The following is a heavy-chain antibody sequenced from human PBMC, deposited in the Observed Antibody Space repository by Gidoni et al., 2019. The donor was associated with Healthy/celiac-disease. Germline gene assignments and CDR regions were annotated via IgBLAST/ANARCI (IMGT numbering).Heavy chain of an antibody. Sequence: QVQLVESGGGLVKPGGSLRPSCAASGFTFSAYYMSWIRQAPGKGLEWVSYISSSSSYTNYADSVKGRFTISRDNAKNSLYLQMNSLRAEDTAVYYCARDIVVVVAATLDAFDIWGQGTMVTVSS. CDR2: ISSSSSYT. D-gene: IGHD2-15*01. CDR1: GFTFSAYY. CDR3: ARDIVVVVAATLDAFDI. J-gene: IGHJ3*02. V-gene: IGHV3-11*06.